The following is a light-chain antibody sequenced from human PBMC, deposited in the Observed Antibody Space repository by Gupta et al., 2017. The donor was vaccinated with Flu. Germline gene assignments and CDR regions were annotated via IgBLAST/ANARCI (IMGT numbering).Light chain of an antibody. Sequence: STDVGSYKYVSWYQQHPGKAPQLLIYDGTNRPSGVSTRFSGSKSGDTASLTISGLQAEDEADYYCSSCTSSTTLVFGGGTRLTVL. CDR2: DGT. CDR1: STDVGSYKY. J-gene: IGLJ2*01. V-gene: IGLV2-14*03. CDR3: SSCTSSTTLV.